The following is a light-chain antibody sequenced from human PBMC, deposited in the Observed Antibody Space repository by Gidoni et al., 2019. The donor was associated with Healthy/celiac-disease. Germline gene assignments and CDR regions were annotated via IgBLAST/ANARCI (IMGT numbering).Light chain of an antibody. Sequence: QSALTQPASVSGSPGQSITISCPGTSSVVGGYNYVSWYQQHPGKAPKLMIYEVSNRPSGVSNRFSGSKSGNTASLTISGLQAEDEADYYCSSYTSSSVVFGGGTKLTVL. J-gene: IGLJ2*01. CDR1: SSVVGGYNY. CDR3: SSYTSSSVV. V-gene: IGLV2-14*01. CDR2: EVS.